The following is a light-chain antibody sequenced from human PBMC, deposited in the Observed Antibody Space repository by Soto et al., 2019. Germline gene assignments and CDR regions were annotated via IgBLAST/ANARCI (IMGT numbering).Light chain of an antibody. CDR1: QSISSW. J-gene: IGKJ4*01. CDR3: QQYDNLPLT. CDR2: DAS. Sequence: DIQMTQSPSTLSASVGDRVTITCRASQSISSWLAWYQQKPGKAPKLLIYDASTLETGVPSRFSGSGSGTDFTFTISSLQPEDIATYYCQQYDNLPLTFGGGTKVDTK. V-gene: IGKV1-5*01.